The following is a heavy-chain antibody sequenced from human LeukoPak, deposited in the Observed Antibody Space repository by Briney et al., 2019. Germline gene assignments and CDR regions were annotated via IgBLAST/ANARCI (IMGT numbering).Heavy chain of an antibody. Sequence: SETLSLTCTVSGGSITRFYWSWIRQPPGKGLEWIGSIYYSGSTYYNPSLKSRVTISVDTSKNQFSLKLSSVTAADTAVYYCARGYSSSWHYYYYYYMDVWGKGTTVTISS. CDR3: ARGYSSSWHYYYYYYMDV. CDR2: IYYSGST. J-gene: IGHJ6*03. D-gene: IGHD6-13*01. CDR1: GGSITRFY. V-gene: IGHV4-59*12.